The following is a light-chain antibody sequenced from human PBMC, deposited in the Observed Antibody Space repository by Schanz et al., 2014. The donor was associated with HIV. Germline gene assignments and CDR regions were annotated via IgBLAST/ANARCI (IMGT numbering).Light chain of an antibody. Sequence: IQLTQSPSSLSASVGDRVTITCRASQGISNSLAWYLQKPGKGPKLLIYAASTLQTGVPSRFSGSGSGTDFTLTISNLQPEDFATYYCQQYDRSSWTFGLGTKVETK. CDR1: QGISNS. CDR2: AAS. V-gene: IGKV1-9*01. J-gene: IGKJ1*01. CDR3: QQYDRSSWT.